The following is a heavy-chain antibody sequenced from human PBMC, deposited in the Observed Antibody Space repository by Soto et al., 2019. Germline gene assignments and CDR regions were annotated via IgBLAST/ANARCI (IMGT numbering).Heavy chain of an antibody. CDR2: IIPIFGTA. V-gene: IGHV1-69*06. J-gene: IGHJ4*01. CDR1: GGTFSSYA. CDR3: AILAVTTHYFAH. D-gene: IGHD4-17*01. Sequence: SVKVSCKASGGTFSSYAISWVRQAPGQGLEWMGGIIPIFGTANYAQKFQGRVTITADKSTSTAYMELSSLRSEDTAVYYCAILAVTTHYFAHWGDGTLVTVYS.